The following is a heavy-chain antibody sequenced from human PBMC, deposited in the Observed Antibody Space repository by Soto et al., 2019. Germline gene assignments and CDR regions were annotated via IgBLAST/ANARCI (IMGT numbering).Heavy chain of an antibody. CDR1: GYTFIDYY. CDR2: INPSSGGT. Sequence: QVQLVQSGAEVKKPGASVKVSCTASGYTFIDYYMYWVRQAPGQGLEWMGWINPSSGGTHYAQKFQDRVAMTSDTSISIVYMELSRLKSVDTARYYCATDRGYDCPACYCYALSVLDVWGQGTRVTVSS. D-gene: IGHD2-15*01. J-gene: IGHJ6*02. V-gene: IGHV1-2*02. CDR3: ATDRGYDCPACYCYALSVLDV.